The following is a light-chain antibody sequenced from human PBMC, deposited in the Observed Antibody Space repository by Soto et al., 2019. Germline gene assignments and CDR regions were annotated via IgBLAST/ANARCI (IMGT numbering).Light chain of an antibody. V-gene: IGKV3-11*01. Sequence: EIVLTQSPATLSLTPGERATLSCRASPSVTTYLAWYQQKPGQPPRLLIYGAFNRAAGLPARFSGSGSGTDFTLTISSLEPEDAAVYYCQQRNIWPPVTFGEGTRLEI. CDR3: QQRNIWPPVT. J-gene: IGKJ5*01. CDR2: GAF. CDR1: PSVTTY.